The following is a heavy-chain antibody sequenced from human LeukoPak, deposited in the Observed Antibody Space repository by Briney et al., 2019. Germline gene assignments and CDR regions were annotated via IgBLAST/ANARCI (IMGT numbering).Heavy chain of an antibody. CDR1: GDSITGGGYY. Sequence: SQTLSLTCTVSGDSITGGGYYWSWIRQLPGKGLEWIGSIYYTGGTYHTPPLKSRVTISLATSLSQFTLKLSSVTAADTAVYYCANNRDSSTYPFDYWGQGTLVTVSS. V-gene: IGHV4-31*03. J-gene: IGHJ4*02. D-gene: IGHD2/OR15-2a*01. CDR2: IYYTGGT. CDR3: ANNRDSSTYPFDY.